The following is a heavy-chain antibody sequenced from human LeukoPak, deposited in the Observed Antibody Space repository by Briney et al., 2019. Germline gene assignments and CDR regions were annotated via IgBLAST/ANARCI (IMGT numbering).Heavy chain of an antibody. CDR1: GYTFTSYY. Sequence: ASVKVSCKASGYTFTSYYMHWVRQAPGQGLEWMGIIKPSGGSTSYAQKFQGRVTMTRDTSTSTVYMELSSLRSEDTAVYYCAAEDDGEAFDIWGQGTMVTVSS. D-gene: IGHD3-10*01. CDR3: AAEDDGEAFDI. J-gene: IGHJ3*02. CDR2: IKPSGGST. V-gene: IGHV1-46*01.